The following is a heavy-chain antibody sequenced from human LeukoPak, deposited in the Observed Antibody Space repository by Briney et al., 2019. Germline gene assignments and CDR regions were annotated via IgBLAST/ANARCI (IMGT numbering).Heavy chain of an antibody. CDR1: GYTFTSYA. D-gene: IGHD3-10*01. CDR2: INTNTGNP. Sequence: ASVKVSCKASGYTFTSYAMNWVRQAPGQGLEWMGWINTNTGNPTYAQGFTGRFVFSLDTSVSTAYLQISSLKAEDTAVYYCARGVRWFGELEANWFDPWGQGTLVTVSS. V-gene: IGHV7-4-1*02. CDR3: ARGVRWFGELEANWFDP. J-gene: IGHJ5*02.